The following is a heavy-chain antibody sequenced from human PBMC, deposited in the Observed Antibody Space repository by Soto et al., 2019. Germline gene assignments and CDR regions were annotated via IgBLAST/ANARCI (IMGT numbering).Heavy chain of an antibody. CDR1: GGTFSSYA. CDR2: IIPIFGTA. V-gene: IGHV1-69*13. Sequence: ASVKVSCKASGGTFSSYAISWVRQAPGQGLEWMGGIIPIFGTANYAQKFQGRVTITADESTSTAYMELSSLRSEDTAVYYCNVVETATLDYFDYWGQGTLVTVSS. CDR3: NVVETATLDYFDY. D-gene: IGHD2-21*02. J-gene: IGHJ4*02.